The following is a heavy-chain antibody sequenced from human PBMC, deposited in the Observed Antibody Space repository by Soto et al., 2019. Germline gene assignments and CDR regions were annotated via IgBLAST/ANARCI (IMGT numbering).Heavy chain of an antibody. CDR1: GFTFSSYA. CDR3: AKGEQWLLPQWFYFQH. J-gene: IGHJ1*01. V-gene: IGHV3-23*01. CDR2: ISGSGGST. Sequence: PGGSLRLSCAASGFTFSSYAMSWVRQAPGKGLEWVSAISGSGGSTYYADSVKGRFTISRDNSKNTLYLQMNSLRAEDTAVYYCAKGEQWLLPQWFYFQHWGQGTLVTVSS. D-gene: IGHD6-19*01.